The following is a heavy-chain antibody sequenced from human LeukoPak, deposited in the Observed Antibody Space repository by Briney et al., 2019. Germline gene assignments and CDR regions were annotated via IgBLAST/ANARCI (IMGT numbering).Heavy chain of an antibody. V-gene: IGHV1-18*01. CDR3: ARTIAPETSFEH. CDR1: GYTFTSYG. Sequence: ASVKVSCKASGYTFTSYGITWVRQAPGQGLEWMGWISGYNGNTNYAQKLQDRVTMTTDTSTGTAYMELRSLTSDDTAVYYCARTIAPETSFEHWGQGTLVTVSS. J-gene: IGHJ4*02. CDR2: ISGYNGNT. D-gene: IGHD6-13*01.